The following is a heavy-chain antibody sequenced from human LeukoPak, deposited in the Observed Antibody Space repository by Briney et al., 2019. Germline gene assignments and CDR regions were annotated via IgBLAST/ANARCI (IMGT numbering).Heavy chain of an antibody. Sequence: PSETLSLTCTVSGGSISSSSYYWGWIRQPPGKGLEWIGSIYYSGSTYYNPSLKSRVTISVDTSKNQFSLKLSSVTAADTAVYYCARDHYQKEQDSSGYYRYYFDYWGQGTLVTVSS. V-gene: IGHV4-39*07. D-gene: IGHD3-22*01. CDR2: IYYSGST. J-gene: IGHJ4*02. CDR3: ARDHYQKEQDSSGYYRYYFDY. CDR1: GGSISSSSYY.